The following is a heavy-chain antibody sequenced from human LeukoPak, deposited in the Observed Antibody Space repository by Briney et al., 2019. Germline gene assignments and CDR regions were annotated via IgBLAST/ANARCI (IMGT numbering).Heavy chain of an antibody. CDR3: ASAGIAAAADAFDI. CDR2: INPNSGGT. V-gene: IGHV1-2*02. CDR1: GYTFTGYY. D-gene: IGHD6-25*01. Sequence: ASVKVSCKASGYTFTGYYMHWVRPAPGQGLEWMGWINPNSGGTNYAQKFQGRVTMTRDTSISTAYMELSRLRSDDTAVYYCASAGIAAAADAFDIWGQGTMVTVSS. J-gene: IGHJ3*02.